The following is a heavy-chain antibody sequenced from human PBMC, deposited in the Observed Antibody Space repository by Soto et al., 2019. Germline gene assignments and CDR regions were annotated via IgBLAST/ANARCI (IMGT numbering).Heavy chain of an antibody. CDR1: GGTFSSYA. CDR2: IIPIFGTA. Sequence: QVQLVQSGAEVKKPGSSVKVSCKASGGTFSSYAISWVRQAPGQGLEWMGGIIPIFGTANYAQKFQGRVTITAAESTSTAYMELSSLGSEDTAVDYCARERRAAAGTTWFDPWGQGTLVTVSS. CDR3: ARERRAAAGTTWFDP. J-gene: IGHJ5*02. D-gene: IGHD6-13*01. V-gene: IGHV1-69*12.